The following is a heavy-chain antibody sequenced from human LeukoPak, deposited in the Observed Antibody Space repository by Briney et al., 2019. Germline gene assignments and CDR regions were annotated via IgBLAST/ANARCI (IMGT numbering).Heavy chain of an antibody. CDR2: ISSSGTYI. CDR3: ARGRSGWSPYYYYGMDV. Sequence: GGSLRLSCAASGFAFSSYNINWVCQAPGKGLEWVSSISSSGTYIYYADSVKGRFTISRDNAKNSLYLQMNSLRAEDTAVYYCARGRSGWSPYYYYGMDVWGQGTTVTVSS. J-gene: IGHJ6*02. D-gene: IGHD6-19*01. CDR1: GFAFSSYN. V-gene: IGHV3-21*01.